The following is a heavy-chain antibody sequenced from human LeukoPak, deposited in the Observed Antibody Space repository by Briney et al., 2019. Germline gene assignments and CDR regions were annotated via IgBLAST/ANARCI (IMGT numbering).Heavy chain of an antibody. J-gene: IGHJ4*02. V-gene: IGHV4-39*07. CDR3: ASRTGTNQYYYDSSGYYYADRKYYFDY. CDR1: GGSISSSSYY. CDR2: IYYSGST. D-gene: IGHD3-22*01. Sequence: SETLSLTCTVSGGSISSSSYYWGWIRQPPGKGLEWIGSIYYSGSTYYNPSLKSRVTISVDTSKNQFSLKLSSVTAADTAVYYCASRTGTNQYYYDSSGYYYADRKYYFDYWGQGTLVTVSS.